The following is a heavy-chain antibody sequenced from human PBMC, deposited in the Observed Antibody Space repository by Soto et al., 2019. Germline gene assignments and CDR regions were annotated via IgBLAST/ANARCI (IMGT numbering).Heavy chain of an antibody. J-gene: IGHJ5*02. CDR1: GGSISSGDYY. Sequence: SETLSLTCTVSGGSISSGDYYWSWIRQPPGKGLEWIGYIYYSGSTHYNPSLKSRVTISVDTSKNQFSLKLSSVTAADTAVYYCARRGHSSGWYGWFDPWGQGTLVTVSS. V-gene: IGHV4-30-4*01. D-gene: IGHD6-19*01. CDR3: ARRGHSSGWYGWFDP. CDR2: IYYSGST.